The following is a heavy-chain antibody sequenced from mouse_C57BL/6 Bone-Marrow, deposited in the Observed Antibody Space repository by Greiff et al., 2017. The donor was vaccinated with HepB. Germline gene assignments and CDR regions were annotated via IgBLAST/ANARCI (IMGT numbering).Heavy chain of an antibody. CDR2: INPNNGGT. D-gene: IGHD2-5*01. Sequence: VQLQQSGPELVKPGASVKIPCKASGYTFTDYNMDWVKQSHGKSLEWIGDINPNNGGTIYNQKFKGKATLTVDKSSSTAYMELRSLTSEDTAVYYCARWGSNYEDYAMDYWGQGTSITVSS. CDR1: GYTFTDYN. J-gene: IGHJ4*01. V-gene: IGHV1-18*01. CDR3: ARWGSNYEDYAMDY.